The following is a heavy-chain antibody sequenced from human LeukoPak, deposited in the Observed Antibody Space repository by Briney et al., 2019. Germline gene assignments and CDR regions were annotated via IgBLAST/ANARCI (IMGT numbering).Heavy chain of an antibody. J-gene: IGHJ6*02. D-gene: IGHD1-26*01. CDR2: FNPSGGST. CDR1: GYTFTSYY. CDR3: ARDRGGVGASFLGYGMDV. V-gene: IGHV1-46*01. Sequence: ASVKVSCKASGYTFTSYYLHWMRQAPGQGLEWMGIFNPSGGSTNYAQKFQGRVTLTRDTSTSTVYMVLSSLRSEDTAVYYCARDRGGVGASFLGYGMDVWGQGTTVTVSS.